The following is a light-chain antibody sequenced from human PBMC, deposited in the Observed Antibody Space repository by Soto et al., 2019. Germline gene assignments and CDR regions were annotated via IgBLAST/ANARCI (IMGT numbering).Light chain of an antibody. CDR2: SAS. Sequence: EIVLTQSPGTLSLSPGERATLSCRASQSVTSSYLAWYQQKPGQAPRLLIYSASSRATGIPDRFSGSGSGTDFTLTISRLEPEDFAVYYCQQYGSSPPLSFGGGPKVEIK. J-gene: IGKJ4*01. V-gene: IGKV3-20*01. CDR1: QSVTSSY. CDR3: QQYGSSPPLS.